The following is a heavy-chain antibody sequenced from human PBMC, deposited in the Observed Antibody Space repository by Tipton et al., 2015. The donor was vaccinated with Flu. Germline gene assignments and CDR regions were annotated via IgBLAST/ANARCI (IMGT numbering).Heavy chain of an antibody. D-gene: IGHD1-1*01. CDR3: ARVWSSFVATASLDY. J-gene: IGHJ4*02. V-gene: IGHV4-39*07. CDR2: IRYGGSS. CDR1: GGSISTSGYY. Sequence: LRLSCTVSGGSISTSGYYWGWIRQPPGKGLEWIGSIRYGGSSYYTPSLRSRVTISLGMSKDQFSLKLASVTAADTAVYYCARVWSSFVATASLDYWGRRTLVT.